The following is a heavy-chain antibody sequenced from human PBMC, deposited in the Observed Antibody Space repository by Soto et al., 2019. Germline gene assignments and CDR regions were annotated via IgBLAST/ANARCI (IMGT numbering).Heavy chain of an antibody. D-gene: IGHD5-18*01. CDR3: AKVDTAMATRDDY. Sequence: QVQLVESGGGVVQPGRSLRLSCAASGFTFSSYGMHWVRQAPGKGLEWVAVISYDGSNKYYADSVKGRFTISRDNSKNTLYLQMNSLRAEDTAVYYCAKVDTAMATRDDYWGQGTLVTVSS. V-gene: IGHV3-30*18. CDR1: GFTFSSYG. CDR2: ISYDGSNK. J-gene: IGHJ4*02.